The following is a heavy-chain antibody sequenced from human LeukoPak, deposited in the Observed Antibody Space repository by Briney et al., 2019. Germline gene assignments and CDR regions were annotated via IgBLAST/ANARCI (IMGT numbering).Heavy chain of an antibody. Sequence: ASVKVSCTASGYTFTTYPINWVRQAPGQGLEWMGGIIPIFGTANYAQKFQGRVTITAVESTCTAYMEVSSLRSEDTAVYYCARGWLAETMVVTPYNYWGQGTLVTVSS. CDR1: GYTFTTYP. V-gene: IGHV1-69*13. J-gene: IGHJ4*02. CDR3: ARGWLAETMVVTPYNY. D-gene: IGHD4-23*01. CDR2: IIPIFGTA.